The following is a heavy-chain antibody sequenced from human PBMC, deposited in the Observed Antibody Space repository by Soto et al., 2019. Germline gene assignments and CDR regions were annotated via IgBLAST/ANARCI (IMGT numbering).Heavy chain of an antibody. D-gene: IGHD5-12*01. CDR1: GYTFTSYD. CDR3: ARGRVDIVATGGDYYYGMAV. J-gene: IGHJ6*02. V-gene: IGHV1-69*13. CDR2: IIPIFGTA. Sequence: SVKVSCKASGYTFTSYDINWVRQATGQGLEWMGGIIPIFGTANYAQKLQGRVTITADESTSTAYMELSSLRSEDTAVYYCARGRVDIVATGGDYYYGMAVWGQGTTVTVSS.